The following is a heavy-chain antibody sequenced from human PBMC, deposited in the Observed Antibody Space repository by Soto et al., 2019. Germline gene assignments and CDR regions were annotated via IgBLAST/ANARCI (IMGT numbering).Heavy chain of an antibody. CDR1: GFSFSNNN. CDR2: ITDSSDTV. J-gene: IGHJ4*02. CDR3: ARDFGHGYYLDY. V-gene: IGHV3-48*02. Sequence: GGSLRLSYVASGFSFSNNNMNWVRQAPGKGLEWVSYITDSSDTVHYADSVRGRFTISRDNAESSLYLQMNSLRDEDTAVYFCARDFGHGYYLDYWGRGTLVTVSS. D-gene: IGHD3-3*01.